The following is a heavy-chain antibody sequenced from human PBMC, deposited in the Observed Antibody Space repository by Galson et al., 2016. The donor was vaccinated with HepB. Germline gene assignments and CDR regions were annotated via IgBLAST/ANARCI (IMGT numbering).Heavy chain of an antibody. V-gene: IGHV4-39*01. CDR3: ARTGRSGSSYGGIQGTFDV. Sequence: SETLSLTCTVSGGSISTSSFYWGWIRQPPGKGLEWIGNILYSGTTYNNPSLKSRVTITVDTSKNQFSLKLTSVTAADTAVYYCARTGRSGSSYGGIQGTFDVWGQETMVTVSS. CDR1: GGSISTSSFY. D-gene: IGHD5-18*01. J-gene: IGHJ3*01. CDR2: ILYSGTT.